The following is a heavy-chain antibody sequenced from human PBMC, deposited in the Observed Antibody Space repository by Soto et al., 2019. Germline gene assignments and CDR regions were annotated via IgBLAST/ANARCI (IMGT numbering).Heavy chain of an antibody. CDR1: GGSISSYY. J-gene: IGHJ3*01. V-gene: IGHV4-59*08. D-gene: IGHD3-22*01. CDR3: ARHSSLGSGYYP. Sequence: PSETLSLTCTVSGGSISSYYWSWIRQPPGKGLEWVGSIYYSGLTYYNPSLESRVTISVDTSKNQFSLKMSSVTAADTAVYYCARHSSLGSGYYPWGQGTMVTVSS. CDR2: IYYSGLT.